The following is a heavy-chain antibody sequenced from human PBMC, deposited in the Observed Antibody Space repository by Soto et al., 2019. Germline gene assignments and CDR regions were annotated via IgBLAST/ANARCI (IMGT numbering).Heavy chain of an antibody. Sequence: SVKVSCKASGFTFTSSAVQWVRQARGQRLEWIGWIVVGSGNTNYAQKFQERVTITRDMSTSTAYMELSSLRSEDTAVYYCAADLLERHDYYYGMDVWGRGTTVTVSS. CDR1: GFTFTSSA. V-gene: IGHV1-58*01. CDR3: AADLLERHDYYYGMDV. D-gene: IGHD1-1*01. CDR2: IVVGSGNT. J-gene: IGHJ6*02.